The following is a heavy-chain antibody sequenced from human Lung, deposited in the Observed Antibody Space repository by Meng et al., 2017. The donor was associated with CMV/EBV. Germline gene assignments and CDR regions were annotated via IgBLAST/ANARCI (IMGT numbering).Heavy chain of an antibody. D-gene: IGHD6-6*01. CDR1: GGSISSSSYY. V-gene: IGHV4-39*01. J-gene: IGHJ4*02. CDR3: ARPIYSSSSFDY. Sequence: SETLSLXCTVSGGSISSSSYYWGWIRQPPGKGLEWIGSIYYSGSTYYNPSLKSRVTISVDTSKNQFSLKLSSVTAADTAVYYCARPIYSSSSFDYWEQGTLVTVSS. CDR2: IYYSGST.